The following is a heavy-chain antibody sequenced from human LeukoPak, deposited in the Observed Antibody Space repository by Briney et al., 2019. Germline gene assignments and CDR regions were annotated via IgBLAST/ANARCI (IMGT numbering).Heavy chain of an antibody. CDR1: GFTFSNAW. D-gene: IGHD2-21*01. CDR3: TTILLVVVSATGGGF. CDR2: IKSKTDGETT. J-gene: IGHJ4*02. V-gene: IGHV3-15*01. Sequence: PGGSLRLSWAASGFTFSNAWMSWVRQAPGKGLEWVGRIKSKTDGETTDYAAPVKGRFTISRDDSENTLYLQMNSLQAEETAVYYCTTILLVVVSATGGGFWGQGTLVTVSS.